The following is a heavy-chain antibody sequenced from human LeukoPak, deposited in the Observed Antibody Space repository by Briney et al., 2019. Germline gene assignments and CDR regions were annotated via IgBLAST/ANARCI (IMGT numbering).Heavy chain of an antibody. CDR3: ARGKRVAASAGGY. Sequence: GGSPRLSCAASGFTFSSYSMNWVRQAPGKGLEWVSSISSSSSYIYYADSVKGRFTISRDNAKNSLYLQMNSLRAEDTAVYYCARGKRVAASAGGYWGQGTLVTVSS. J-gene: IGHJ4*02. CDR1: GFTFSSYS. D-gene: IGHD6-13*01. CDR2: ISSSSSYI. V-gene: IGHV3-21*01.